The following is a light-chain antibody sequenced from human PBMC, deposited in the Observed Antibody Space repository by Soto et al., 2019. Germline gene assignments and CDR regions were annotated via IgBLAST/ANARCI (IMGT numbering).Light chain of an antibody. CDR1: QGISSA. Sequence: AIQLTQSPSSLSASVGDRVTITCRASQGISSALAWYQQKPGKAPKLLIYDASSLESGVPSRFSGSGSGTDFTLTISSLQPEDFATYYCQQFNSYPTFGGGTKGDIK. CDR2: DAS. V-gene: IGKV1-13*02. J-gene: IGKJ4*01. CDR3: QQFNSYPT.